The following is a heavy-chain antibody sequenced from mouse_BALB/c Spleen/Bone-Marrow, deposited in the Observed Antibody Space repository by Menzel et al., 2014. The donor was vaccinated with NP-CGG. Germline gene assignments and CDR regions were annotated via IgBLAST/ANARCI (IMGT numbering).Heavy chain of an antibody. CDR2: IDPANGNT. Sequence: VQLQQSGAELVKPGASVKLSCTGSGFNIKDTFTHWVKQRPEPGLEWIGRIDPANGNTKYDPKFQGKATITADTSSNTAYLHLTSLTSEDTAVYYCTRGEDYWGQGTTLAVSS. V-gene: IGHV14-3*02. J-gene: IGHJ2*01. CDR1: GFNIKDTF. CDR3: TRGEDY.